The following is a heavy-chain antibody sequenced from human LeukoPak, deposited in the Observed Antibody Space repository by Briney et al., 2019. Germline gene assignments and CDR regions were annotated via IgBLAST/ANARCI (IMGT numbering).Heavy chain of an antibody. Sequence: SETLSLTCTVSGGSISSSSYYWGWIRQPPGKGLEWIGYIYYSGSTNYNPSLKSRVTISVDTSKNQFSLKLSSVTAADTAVYYCARDGGLYSYGPQLLYRAFDIWGQGTMVTVSS. CDR3: ARDGGLYSYGPQLLYRAFDI. CDR2: IYYSGST. J-gene: IGHJ3*02. D-gene: IGHD5-18*01. CDR1: GGSISSSSYY. V-gene: IGHV4-61*05.